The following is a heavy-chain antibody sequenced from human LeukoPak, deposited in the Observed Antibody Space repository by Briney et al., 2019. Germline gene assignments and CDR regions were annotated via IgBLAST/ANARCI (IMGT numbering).Heavy chain of an antibody. CDR3: ATIGKYCSSTSCYLRY. J-gene: IGHJ4*02. D-gene: IGHD2-2*01. V-gene: IGHV1-69*13. CDR1: GYTFTSYY. Sequence: SVKVSCKASGYTFTSYYMHWVRQAPGQGLEWMGGIIPIFGTANYAQKFQGRVTITADESTSTAYMELSSLRSEDTAVYYCATIGKYCSSTSCYLRYWGQGTLVTVSS. CDR2: IIPIFGTA.